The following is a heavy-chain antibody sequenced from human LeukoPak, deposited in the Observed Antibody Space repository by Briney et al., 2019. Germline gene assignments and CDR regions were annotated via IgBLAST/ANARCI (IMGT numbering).Heavy chain of an antibody. Sequence: ASVKVSCKASGYTFTSYGISWVRQAPGQGLEWMGWINPHSGGTNYAQKFQGRVTMTRDTSITTAYMELSGLRSDDTAVYYCASLGYCSSTSCPGKWGQGTLVTVSS. CDR3: ASLGYCSSTSCPGK. D-gene: IGHD2-2*01. CDR1: GYTFTSYG. J-gene: IGHJ4*02. V-gene: IGHV1-2*02. CDR2: INPHSGGT.